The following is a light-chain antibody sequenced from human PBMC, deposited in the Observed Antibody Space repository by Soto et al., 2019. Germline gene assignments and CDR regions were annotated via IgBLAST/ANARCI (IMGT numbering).Light chain of an antibody. CDR1: QGIGTY. J-gene: IGKJ3*01. CDR2: GAS. Sequence: DIQMTQSPSSLSASVGDRVTVTCRASQGIGTYLAWYQQKPGKVPELLIYGASTLQSGVPSRFSGSGSGTDFTLTINSLQPEDVATYYCQKYNGAPLTFGHGTKVDIK. V-gene: IGKV1-27*01. CDR3: QKYNGAPLT.